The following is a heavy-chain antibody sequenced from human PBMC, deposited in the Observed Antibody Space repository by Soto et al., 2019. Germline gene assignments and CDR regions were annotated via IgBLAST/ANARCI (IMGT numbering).Heavy chain of an antibody. CDR2: IIPILGIA. CDR3: ARDQPNWNSKGWFDP. Sequence: GASVKVSCKASGGTFSSYTISWVRQAPGQGLEWMGRIIPILGIANYAQKFQGRVTITADKSTSTAYMELSSLRSEDTAVYYCARDQPNWNSKGWFDPWGQGTLVTVSS. J-gene: IGHJ5*02. D-gene: IGHD1-7*01. CDR1: GGTFSSYT. V-gene: IGHV1-69*04.